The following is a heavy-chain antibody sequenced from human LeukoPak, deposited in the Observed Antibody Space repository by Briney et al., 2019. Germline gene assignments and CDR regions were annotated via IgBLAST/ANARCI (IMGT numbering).Heavy chain of an antibody. D-gene: IGHD5-18*01. CDR3: ARQKYIGRNNWFDA. V-gene: IGHV4-39*01. CDR2: IYYRGNT. Sequence: SQTLSLTCSVSGGSISSSNYFWGWIRQPPGMGLEWIASIYYRGNTYYNPSLKSRVTIYIDTSKNHFSLKVTSVTAADTAIYYCARQKYIGRNNWFDAWGQGSLVTVSS. J-gene: IGHJ5*02. CDR1: GGSISSSNYF.